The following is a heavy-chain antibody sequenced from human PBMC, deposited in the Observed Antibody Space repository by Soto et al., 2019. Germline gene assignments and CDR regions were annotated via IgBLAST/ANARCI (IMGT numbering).Heavy chain of an antibody. CDR1: GFLFSAYG. V-gene: IGHV3-33*01. J-gene: IGHJ4*02. D-gene: IGHD4-17*01. CDR3: ARVGGPVTSDF. Sequence: QVQLVESGGGVVQPGKSLRLSCAASGFLFSAYGMHWFRQAPGKGLEWLALIYYDGNTKYYADSVKGRFTISRDNSQNTRFLQMSSLRADDTGVYYCARVGGPVTSDFWGQGTLVTVSS. CDR2: IYYDGNTK.